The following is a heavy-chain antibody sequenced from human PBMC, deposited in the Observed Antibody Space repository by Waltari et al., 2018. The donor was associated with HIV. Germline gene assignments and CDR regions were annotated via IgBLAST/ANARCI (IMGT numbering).Heavy chain of an antibody. CDR3: ARQYQADDYYYGMDV. Sequence: QVQLVQSGAEVKKPGASVKVSCKASGYTFTGYYLHWVRQAPGQGLEWMGWINPNSGGTNYAQKFRGWVTMTRDTSISTAYMELSSLRSDDTAVYYCARQYQADDYYYGMDVWGQGTTVTVSS. D-gene: IGHD2-2*01. CDR1: GYTFTGYY. CDR2: INPNSGGT. J-gene: IGHJ6*02. V-gene: IGHV1-2*04.